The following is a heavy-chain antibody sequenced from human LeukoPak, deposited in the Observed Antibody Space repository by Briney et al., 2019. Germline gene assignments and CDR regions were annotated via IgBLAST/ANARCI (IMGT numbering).Heavy chain of an antibody. J-gene: IGHJ4*02. CDR1: GFTFSSYA. Sequence: GGSLRLSCAASGFTFSSYAMHWVRQAPGKGLEWVAVISYDGSNKYYADSVKGRFTISRDNSKNTLYLQMNSLRAENTAVYYCARDGYNAFDYWGQGTLVTVSS. CDR3: ARDGYNAFDY. D-gene: IGHD5-24*01. V-gene: IGHV3-30-3*01. CDR2: ISYDGSNK.